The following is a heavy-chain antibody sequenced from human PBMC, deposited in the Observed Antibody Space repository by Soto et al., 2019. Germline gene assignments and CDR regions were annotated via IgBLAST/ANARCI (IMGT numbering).Heavy chain of an antibody. J-gene: IGHJ4*02. CDR3: ARSVEGHFDF. CDR2: ITSDTKTI. CDR1: GFRFSIYS. V-gene: IGHV3-48*02. D-gene: IGHD6-19*01. Sequence: EVQLVESGGDLVQPGGSLRLSCAASGFRFSIYSMSWVRQAPGKGLEWFSYITSDTKTIQYTDSVKGRFTISRDNAKSLVFLQMNSLREEDTAVYFCARSVEGHFDFWGQGTVVTVSS.